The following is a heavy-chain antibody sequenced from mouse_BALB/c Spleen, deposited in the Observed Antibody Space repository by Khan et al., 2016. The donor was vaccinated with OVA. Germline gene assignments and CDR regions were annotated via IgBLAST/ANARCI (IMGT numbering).Heavy chain of an antibody. CDR3: TRSLVDYYAMDY. Sequence: EVELVESGGGVVKPGGSLKLSCSASGFTFSSFAMSWVRQTPERRLEWVATISTGGHYTFYPDSVKGRFTISRDNARNTLYLQLSSLTSEDTAMYYCTRSLVDYYAMDYWGQGTSVTVSS. J-gene: IGHJ4*01. CDR1: GFTFSSFA. CDR2: ISTGGHYT. V-gene: IGHV5-9-3*01. D-gene: IGHD2-2*01.